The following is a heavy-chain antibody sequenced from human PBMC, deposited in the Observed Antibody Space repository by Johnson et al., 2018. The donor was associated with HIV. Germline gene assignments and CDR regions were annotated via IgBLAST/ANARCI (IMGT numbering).Heavy chain of an antibody. CDR2: IKQDGSEK. Sequence: LVESGGGLVQPGGSLRLSCAASGFTFSSYWMSWVRQAPGKGLEWVANIKQDGSEKYYVDSVKGRFTISRDNAKNSLYLQMNSLRAEDTAVYYWARDRGDYYDSSGSDAFDIWGQGTMVPVSS. CDR3: ARDRGDYYDSSGSDAFDI. D-gene: IGHD3-22*01. CDR1: GFTFSSYW. J-gene: IGHJ3*02. V-gene: IGHV3-7*01.